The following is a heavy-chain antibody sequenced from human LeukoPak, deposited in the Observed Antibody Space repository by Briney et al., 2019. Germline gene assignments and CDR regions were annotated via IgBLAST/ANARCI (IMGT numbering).Heavy chain of an antibody. CDR3: ARAVTAYWYFDL. CDR1: GGSMSRYY. CDR2: IYYSGST. D-gene: IGHD2-21*02. V-gene: IGHV4-59*01. Sequence: SETLSLTCTVSGGSMSRYYWSWIRQPPGKELEWIGYIYYSGSTNYNPSLKSRVTISVDASENQLSLKLSSVTAADTAVYYCARAVTAYWYFDLWGRGALVTVSS. J-gene: IGHJ2*01.